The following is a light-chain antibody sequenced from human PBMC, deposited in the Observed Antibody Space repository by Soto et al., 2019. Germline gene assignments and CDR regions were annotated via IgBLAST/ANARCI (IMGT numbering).Light chain of an antibody. CDR2: DAS. Sequence: IQITQSPSTLSASVGARVTITLRTNHNNERWLCWYLQTPGKAPKLLIYDASILESGVPSRFSGSGSATEFTLTISSLQPDDFANYYCQQYNNYSTFGQGTKVDI. CDR3: QQYNNYST. CDR1: HNNERW. V-gene: IGKV1-5*01. J-gene: IGKJ1*01.